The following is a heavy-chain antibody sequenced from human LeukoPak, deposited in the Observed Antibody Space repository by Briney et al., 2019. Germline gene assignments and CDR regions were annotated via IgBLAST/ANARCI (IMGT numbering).Heavy chain of an antibody. CDR3: ARDRRNYYDSSGYYLPYYFDY. J-gene: IGHJ4*02. V-gene: IGHV1-46*01. D-gene: IGHD3-22*01. CDR1: GYTFTSNY. Sequence: ASVKVSCKASGYTFTSNYIHWVRQAPGQGLEWMGMIYPRDGSTSYAQKFQGWVTMTRDTSISTAYMELSRLRSDDTAVYYCARDRRNYYDSSGYYLPYYFDYWGQGTLVTVSS. CDR2: IYPRDGST.